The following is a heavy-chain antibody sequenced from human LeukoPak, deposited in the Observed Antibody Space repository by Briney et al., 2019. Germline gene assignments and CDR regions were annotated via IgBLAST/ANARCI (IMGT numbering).Heavy chain of an antibody. J-gene: IGHJ4*02. CDR3: ARDHLGSLDY. CDR1: GFTFNTYW. CDR2: IKQDESEK. D-gene: IGHD1-26*01. V-gene: IGHV3-7*01. Sequence: GGSLRLSCAASGFTFNTYWMAWVRQAPGKGLEWVANIKQDESEKYYVDSVKGCFTTSRDNAKNSLYLQMNSLTAEDTAVYYCARDHLGSLDYWGQGILVTVSS.